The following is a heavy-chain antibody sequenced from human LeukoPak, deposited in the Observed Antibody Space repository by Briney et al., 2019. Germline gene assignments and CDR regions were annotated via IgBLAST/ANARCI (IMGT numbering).Heavy chain of an antibody. V-gene: IGHV3-7*01. CDR2: IKPDGTET. Sequence: PGGSLRLSCAVSGFTFSTYWMTWVRQAPGKGLEWVANIKPDGTETYYVDSLRGRLTISRDNAKNSLFLQINSLRAEDTAMYYCTRTNVASPVTDWGLGTLVTVSS. D-gene: IGHD2-8*02. CDR1: GFTFSTYW. J-gene: IGHJ4*02. CDR3: TRTNVASPVTD.